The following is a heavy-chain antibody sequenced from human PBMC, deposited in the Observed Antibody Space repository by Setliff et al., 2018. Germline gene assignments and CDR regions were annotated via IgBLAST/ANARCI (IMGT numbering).Heavy chain of an antibody. J-gene: IGHJ4*02. CDR2: INPDGSEK. Sequence: GESLKISCAASGFRFSDLYMSWVRQAPGKGLEWLASINPDGSEKYYVDSVKGRFTISRDNAKNSLSLQMNSLRTEDTAVYYCARFACSGGSCYLSSSDYWGQGTLVTVSS. CDR3: ARFACSGGSCYLSSSDY. D-gene: IGHD2-15*01. CDR1: GFRFSDLY. V-gene: IGHV3-7*01.